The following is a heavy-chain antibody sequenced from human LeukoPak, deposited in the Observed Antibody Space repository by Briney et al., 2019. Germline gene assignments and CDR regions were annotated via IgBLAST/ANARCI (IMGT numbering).Heavy chain of an antibody. CDR1: GFTLSIYS. D-gene: IGHD5-18*01. V-gene: IGHV3-23*01. Sequence: GGSLRLSCAASGFTLSIYSTSWVRHAPRKGLECVSDLSGSSGSTYYGDSVKGRFTISRDNYKSTLFLQMDRLRAEDTAVYYCAKLARYSYVGVYYFDSWGQGTLVTVSS. CDR2: LSGSSGST. CDR3: AKLARYSYVGVYYFDS. J-gene: IGHJ4*02.